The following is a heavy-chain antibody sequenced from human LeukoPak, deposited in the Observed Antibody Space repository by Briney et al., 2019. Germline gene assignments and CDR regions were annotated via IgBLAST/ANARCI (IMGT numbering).Heavy chain of an antibody. D-gene: IGHD3-10*01. Sequence: GGSLRLSCAASGFTFSSYGMHWVRQAPGKGLEWVAVISYDGSNKYYADSVKGRFTISRDNSKNTLYLQMNSLRAEDAAVYCCAMYGSGSYGYFDYWGQGTLVTVSS. V-gene: IGHV3-30*03. CDR1: GFTFSSYG. CDR3: AMYGSGSYGYFDY. J-gene: IGHJ4*02. CDR2: ISYDGSNK.